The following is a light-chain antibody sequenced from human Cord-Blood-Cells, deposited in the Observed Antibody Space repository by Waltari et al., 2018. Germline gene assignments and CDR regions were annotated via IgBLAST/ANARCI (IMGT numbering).Light chain of an antibody. CDR3: QQNYSTPYT. CDR2: AAS. Sequence: DLQMTQSPSSLSASVGDRVTITCRASQSISSYLNWYQQKPGKAPKLRIYAASSLQSGVPTRFSGSGAGTDFSLTISSLEPGDFATYDCQQNYSTPYTFGQGTKLEIK. V-gene: IGKV1-39*01. J-gene: IGKJ2*01. CDR1: QSISSY.